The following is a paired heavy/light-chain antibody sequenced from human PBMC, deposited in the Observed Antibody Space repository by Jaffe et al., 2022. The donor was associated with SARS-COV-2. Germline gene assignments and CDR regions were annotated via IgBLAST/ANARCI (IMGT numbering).Light chain of an antibody. CDR3: QQYYSLPYT. CDR2: WAS. Sequence: DIVLTQSPDSLAVSLGERAAINCRSSQTVLYGFSNMNYLAWYQQKPGQPPKLLLYWASTRESGVPDRFSGSGSGTHFTLTISSLQPEDVAVYYCQQYYSLPYTFGQGTKLEIK. V-gene: IGKV4-1*01. J-gene: IGKJ2*01. CDR1: QTVLYGFSNMNY.
Heavy chain of an antibody. Sequence: EVRLVESGGGLVQPGGSLRLSCAVSGFRLIDGWMHWVRQAPGEGPVWVSRINRDGSAKAYADFVKGRFAISRDNGKNTLFLEMSSLRGDDTAVYYCASTNDSGHYPLDTWGQGTLVTVSS. J-gene: IGHJ5*02. D-gene: IGHD2-8*01. CDR1: GFRLIDGW. CDR3: ASTNDSGHYPLDT. V-gene: IGHV3-74*03. CDR2: INRDGSAK.